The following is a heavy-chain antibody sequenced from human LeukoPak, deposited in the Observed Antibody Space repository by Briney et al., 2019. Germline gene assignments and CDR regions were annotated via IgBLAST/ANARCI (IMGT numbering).Heavy chain of an antibody. Sequence: SETLSLTCSVSGGSFDSKYWSWIRQPPGKGLEWIGEINHSGSTNYNPSLKSRVTISVDTSKNQFSLKLSSVTAADTAVYYCARGGVATLKRYFDYWGQGTLVTVSS. CDR3: ARGGVATLKRYFDY. CDR1: GGSFDSKY. V-gene: IGHV4-34*01. D-gene: IGHD5-12*01. CDR2: INHSGST. J-gene: IGHJ4*02.